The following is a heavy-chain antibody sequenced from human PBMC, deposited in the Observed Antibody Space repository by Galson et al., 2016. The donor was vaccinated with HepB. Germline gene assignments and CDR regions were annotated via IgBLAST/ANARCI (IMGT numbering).Heavy chain of an antibody. J-gene: IGHJ4*02. CDR3: ADFNEWKHGDS. V-gene: IGHV1-24*01. D-gene: IGHD1-26*01. CDR1: GDTLSELS. Sequence: SVKVSCKVSGDTLSELSIHWVRQAPGKGLEWMGGFGPEEGEAIYAQNFQGRVIITGDTSTDTAYMELSSLKSEDAAIYYCADFNEWKHGDSRGQGTLITVSS. CDR2: FGPEEGEA.